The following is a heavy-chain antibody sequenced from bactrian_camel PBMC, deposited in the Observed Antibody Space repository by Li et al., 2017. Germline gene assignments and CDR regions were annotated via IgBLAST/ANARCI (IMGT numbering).Heavy chain of an antibody. D-gene: IGHD2*01. CDR1: AEIFYECG. V-gene: IGHV3S53*01. J-gene: IGHJ4*01. Sequence: QLVESGGGSVEAGGSLKLSCTTAAEIFYECGMGWHRQTPGNMRESVAVSYAKGTDEYSNFAQGRFSLSRDNKKNTIHLQMNNLKPEDTGVYYCLANCYIRGYDYFGRGTQVTVS. CDR2: SYAKGTD.